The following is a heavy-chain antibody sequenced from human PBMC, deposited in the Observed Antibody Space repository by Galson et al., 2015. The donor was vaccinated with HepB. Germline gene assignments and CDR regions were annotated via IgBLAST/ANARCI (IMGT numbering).Heavy chain of an antibody. J-gene: IGHJ4*02. V-gene: IGHV3-15*01. CDR3: TTMRRDGYIIAYYFDY. D-gene: IGHD5-24*01. CDR1: GFTFSNAW. Sequence: SLRLSCAASGFTFSNAWMSWVRQAPGKGLEWVGRIKSKTDGGTTDYAAPVKGRFTISRDDSKNTLYLQMNSLKTEDTAVYWCTTMRRDGYIIAYYFDYWGQGTLVTVSS. CDR2: IKSKTDGGTT.